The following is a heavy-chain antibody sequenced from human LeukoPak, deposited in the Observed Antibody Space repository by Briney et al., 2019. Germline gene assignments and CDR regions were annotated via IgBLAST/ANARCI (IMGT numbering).Heavy chain of an antibody. J-gene: IGHJ4*02. CDR3: AKEGDSSSWYSDLDY. CDR2: MSSSGTAI. CDR1: GFTFSDYY. V-gene: IGHV3-11*04. Sequence: KTGGSLRLSCAASGFTFSDYYMSWIRQAPGKGLEWVSYMSSSGTAIYYADSVKGRFTISRDNSKNTLYLQMNSLRAEDTAVYYCAKEGDSSSWYSDLDYWGQGTLVTVSS. D-gene: IGHD6-13*01.